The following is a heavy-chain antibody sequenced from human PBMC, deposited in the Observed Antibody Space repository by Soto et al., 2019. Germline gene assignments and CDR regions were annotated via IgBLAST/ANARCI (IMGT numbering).Heavy chain of an antibody. Sequence: QVPLVQSGAEVKKPGSSVKVSCKASGGTFSSYAISWVRQAPGQGLEWMGGIIPIFGTANYAQKFQGRVTITADESTSTAYMELSSLRSEDTAVYYCAREAGYCSSTSCYNWFDPWGQGTLVTVSS. D-gene: IGHD2-2*01. CDR1: GGTFSSYA. CDR2: IIPIFGTA. V-gene: IGHV1-69*01. CDR3: AREAGYCSSTSCYNWFDP. J-gene: IGHJ5*02.